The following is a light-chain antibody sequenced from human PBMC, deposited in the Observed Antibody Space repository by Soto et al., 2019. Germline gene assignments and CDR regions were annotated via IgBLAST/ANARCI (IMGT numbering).Light chain of an antibody. Sequence: QSVLTQPPSVSGAPGQRVTISCTGSSSNIGTGYDVHWYQQLPGTAPKLLIYANNNWPSGVPDRFSGSKSGTSASLAITGLQADDEADYYCQSYDSSLSGYVFGTGTKLTVL. V-gene: IGLV1-40*01. CDR1: SSNIGTGYD. CDR3: QSYDSSLSGYV. CDR2: ANN. J-gene: IGLJ1*01.